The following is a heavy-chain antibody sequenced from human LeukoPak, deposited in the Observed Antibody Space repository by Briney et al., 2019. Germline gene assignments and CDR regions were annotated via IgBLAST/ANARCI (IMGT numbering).Heavy chain of an antibody. D-gene: IGHD5-12*01. V-gene: IGHV1-2*06. Sequence: ASVKVSCKASGYTFTGYYMHWVRQAPEQGLEWMGRINPNSGGTNYAQKFQGRVTMTRDTSISTAYMELSRLRSDDTAVYYCARVAVGYAGDYWGQGTLVTVSS. CDR1: GYTFTGYY. J-gene: IGHJ4*02. CDR2: INPNSGGT. CDR3: ARVAVGYAGDY.